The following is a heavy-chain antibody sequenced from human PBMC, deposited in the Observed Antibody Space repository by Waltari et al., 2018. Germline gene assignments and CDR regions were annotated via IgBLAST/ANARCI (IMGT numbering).Heavy chain of an antibody. V-gene: IGHV4-39*07. CDR1: GGSISSSSYY. CDR3: AGWFQLPGSSGVVMADY. Sequence: QLQLQESGPGLVKPSETLSLTCTVSGGSISSSSYYWGWIRQPPGKGLEWIGGIYYSGVTYYNPSLKRRVTLTVDTSRDQFSLKLSAVTAADTAVYYCAGWFQLPGSSGVVMADYWGQGTLVTVSS. J-gene: IGHJ4*02. CDR2: IYYSGVT. D-gene: IGHD6-19*01.